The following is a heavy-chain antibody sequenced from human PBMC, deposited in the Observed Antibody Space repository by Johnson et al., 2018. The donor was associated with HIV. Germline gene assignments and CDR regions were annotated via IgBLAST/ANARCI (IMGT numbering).Heavy chain of an antibody. CDR2: ISYDGSNK. Sequence: QVQLVESGGGVVQPGRSLRLSCAASGFTFSSYAMHWVRQAPGKGLEWVAVISYDGSNKYYADSVKGRFTISRDNSKNTLYLKMNSLRAEDTAVYYCARDTWDAFDIWGQGTMVTVSS. V-gene: IGHV3-30*04. CDR1: GFTFSSYA. CDR3: ARDTWDAFDI. J-gene: IGHJ3*02.